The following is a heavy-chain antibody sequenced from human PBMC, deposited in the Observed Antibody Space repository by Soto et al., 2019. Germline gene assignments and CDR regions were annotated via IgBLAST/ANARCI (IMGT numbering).Heavy chain of an antibody. V-gene: IGHV3-30-3*01. Sequence: PGGSLRISCAASGFTFSSYAMHWVRQAPGKGLEWVAVISYDGSNKYYADSVKGRFTISRDNSKNTLYLQMNSLRAEDTAVYYCASGGPPTEYYDFWSGYSQNDYWGQGTLVTVSS. J-gene: IGHJ4*02. CDR1: GFTFSSYA. CDR3: ASGGPPTEYYDFWSGYSQNDY. D-gene: IGHD3-3*01. CDR2: ISYDGSNK.